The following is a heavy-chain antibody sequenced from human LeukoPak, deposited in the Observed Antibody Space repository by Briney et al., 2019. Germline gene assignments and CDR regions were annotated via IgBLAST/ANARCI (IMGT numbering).Heavy chain of an antibody. Sequence: GGSLRLSCAASGFTFSTFAMQWVRQAPEKGLEYISGINTDGGTTFYANSVKGRFTISRDNPKNTLYLQMGSLRVEDTAVYYCARDGVATNDYWGQGTLVTVSS. J-gene: IGHJ4*02. CDR3: ARDGVATNDY. D-gene: IGHD5-24*01. CDR2: INTDGGTT. V-gene: IGHV3-64*01. CDR1: GFTFSTFA.